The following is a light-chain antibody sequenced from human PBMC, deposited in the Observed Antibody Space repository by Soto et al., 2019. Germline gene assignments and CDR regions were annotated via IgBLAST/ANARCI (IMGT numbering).Light chain of an antibody. J-gene: IGKJ4*01. CDR3: QQRSDWPPELT. V-gene: IGKV3D-20*02. CDR1: QTVDRSY. Sequence: EVVLTQSPGTLSLSPGERATLSCRASQTVDRSYLGLYQQKPGQAPRFLIHGASSRATGIPDRFSGSGSGTDFTLTISSLEPGDFAVYYCQQRSDWPPELTFGGGTKVDIK. CDR2: GAS.